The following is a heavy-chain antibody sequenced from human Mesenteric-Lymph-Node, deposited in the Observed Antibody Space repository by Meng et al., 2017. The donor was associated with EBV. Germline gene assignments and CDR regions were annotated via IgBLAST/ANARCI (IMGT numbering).Heavy chain of an antibody. CDR1: GSTFSDYS. CDR3: VEGGSCRGGTCYSFDF. CDR2: FTPSFATA. D-gene: IGHD2-15*01. J-gene: IGHJ4*02. V-gene: IGHV1-69*01. Sequence: QVELVEYGAEVKKPASPWDVSCKASGSTFSDYSFSWVRQAPGQGVEWMGGFTPSFATAKYAQKFQGRVTITADESTSTVYMELSSLRSEDTAVYYCVEGGSCRGGTCYSFDFWGQGTLVTVSS.